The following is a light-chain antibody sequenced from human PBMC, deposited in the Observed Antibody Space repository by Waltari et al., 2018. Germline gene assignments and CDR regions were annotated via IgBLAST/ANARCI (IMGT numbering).Light chain of an antibody. J-gene: IGKJ1*01. Sequence: EVVLTQSSGTLSLSPGERATLSCRASESVTNAYLAWYQQKPGQAPRLLIYDASIRATGIPDRFSGSGSGTDFTLTITRLEPEDFAVYHCQQYGSLPWTFGQGTMVDMK. CDR2: DAS. CDR3: QQYGSLPWT. CDR1: ESVTNAY. V-gene: IGKV3-20*01.